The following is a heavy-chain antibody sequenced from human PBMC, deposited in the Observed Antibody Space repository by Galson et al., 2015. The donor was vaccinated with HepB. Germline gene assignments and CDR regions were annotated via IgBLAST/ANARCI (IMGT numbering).Heavy chain of an antibody. V-gene: IGHV3-33*01. J-gene: IGHJ4*02. D-gene: IGHD6-13*01. Sequence: SLRLSCAASGFTFSSYGMHWVRQAPGKGLEWVAVIWYDGSNKYYADSVKGRFTISRDNSKNTLYLQMNSLRAEDTAVYYCATTPLSAAGTPYYFDYWGQGTLVTVSS. CDR1: GFTFSSYG. CDR2: IWYDGSNK. CDR3: ATTPLSAAGTPYYFDY.